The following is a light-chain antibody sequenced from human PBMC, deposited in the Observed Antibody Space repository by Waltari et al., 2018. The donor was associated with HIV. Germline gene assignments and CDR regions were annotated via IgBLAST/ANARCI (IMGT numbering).Light chain of an antibody. CDR3: QSYDSSLGGDVV. V-gene: IGLV1-40*01. CDR2: GNG. CDR1: SSNIGAGYD. J-gene: IGLJ2*01. Sequence: QSLLTQPPSVSGAPGRRVTISCTGSSSNIGAGYDVHWYQQLPGTAPKLLIYGNGNRPSGVPDRFSGSKSDTSASRAITGLRAEDEADYYCQSYDSSLGGDVVFGGGTSLTVL.